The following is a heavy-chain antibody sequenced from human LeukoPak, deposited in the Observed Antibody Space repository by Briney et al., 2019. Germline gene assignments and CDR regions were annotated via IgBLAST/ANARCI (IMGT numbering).Heavy chain of an antibody. J-gene: IGHJ4*02. V-gene: IGHV3-21*01. D-gene: IGHD1-1*01. Sequence: NPGGPLRLSCAASGFTFSIHNMNWVRHAPGKALEWVSSISRSNSHISYADPVKGRFTISRDNAKISLYLQMNSLRAEDTAVYYCAREFTAGTAEDYWGQGTLVTVSS. CDR1: GFTFSIHN. CDR3: AREFTAGTAEDY. CDR2: ISRSNSHI.